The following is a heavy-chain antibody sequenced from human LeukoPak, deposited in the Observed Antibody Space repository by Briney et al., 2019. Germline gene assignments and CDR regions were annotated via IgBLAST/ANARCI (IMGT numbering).Heavy chain of an antibody. J-gene: IGHJ4*02. CDR2: ISYDGSNK. D-gene: IGHD6-13*01. CDR1: GFTFSSYA. Sequence: GGSLRLSCAASGFTFSSYAMHWVRQAPGKGLEWVAVISYDGSNKYYADSVKGRFTISRDNSKNTLYLQMSSLRPEDTAVYYCVKDRWVDHWGQGTLVTVSS. CDR3: VKDRWVDH. V-gene: IGHV3-30-3*01.